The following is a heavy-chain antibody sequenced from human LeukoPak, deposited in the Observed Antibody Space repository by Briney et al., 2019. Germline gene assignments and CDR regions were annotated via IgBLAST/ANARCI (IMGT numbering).Heavy chain of an antibody. D-gene: IGHD1-26*01. Sequence: SGPTLVKPTQTLTLTCTFSGFSLSSSGVGVGWIRQPPGKALEWLALIYWDDDKRYSPSLKSRLTVTKDTSKNQVVLTMTNMDPVDTATYYCAHSVEYSESYRLPFDYWGQGTLVTASS. CDR2: IYWDDDK. CDR1: GFSLSSSGVG. J-gene: IGHJ4*02. V-gene: IGHV2-5*02. CDR3: AHSVEYSESYRLPFDY.